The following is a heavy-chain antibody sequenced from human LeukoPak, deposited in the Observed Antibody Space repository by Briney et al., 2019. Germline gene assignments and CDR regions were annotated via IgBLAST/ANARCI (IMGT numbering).Heavy chain of an antibody. D-gene: IGHD6-19*01. J-gene: IGHJ5*02. Sequence: ASVKVSCKASGYKFTDHYMHWVRQAPGQGLEWMGWINPKSGGTKYAQKFQGRVTMTRDTSINTAYMELSRLTSDDTAIYYCGKVAVAGGNWVDPWGQGTLVTVSS. CDR2: INPKSGGT. CDR3: GKVAVAGGNWVDP. CDR1: GYKFTDHY. V-gene: IGHV1-2*02.